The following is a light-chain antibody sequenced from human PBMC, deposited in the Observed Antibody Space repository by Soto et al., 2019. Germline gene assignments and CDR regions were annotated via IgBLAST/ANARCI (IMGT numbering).Light chain of an antibody. CDR2: AAS. Sequence: DIQMTQSPSSLSASVGDRVTITCRASQDISNHLAWFQHKPGKAPKPLIYAASSLQTGVPSNFRGSGSGTDFTLTIRSLQPEDFATYYCQQYNHFPLTFGGGTKVEIK. CDR1: QDISNH. V-gene: IGKV1-16*02. J-gene: IGKJ4*01. CDR3: QQYNHFPLT.